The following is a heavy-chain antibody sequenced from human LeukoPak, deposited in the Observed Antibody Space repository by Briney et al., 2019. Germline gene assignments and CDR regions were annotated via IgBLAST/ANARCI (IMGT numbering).Heavy chain of an antibody. CDR3: ARGDMGSTHNFDP. CDR1: GGSISSGGYY. Sequence: PSQTLSLTCTVSGGSISSGGYYWSWIRQPPGKGLEWIGYIYHSGSTYYNPSLKSRVTISVDRSKNQFSLKLSSVTAADTAVYYCARGDMGSTHNFDPWGQGTLVTVSS. D-gene: IGHD2-15*01. J-gene: IGHJ5*02. CDR2: IYHSGST. V-gene: IGHV4-30-2*01.